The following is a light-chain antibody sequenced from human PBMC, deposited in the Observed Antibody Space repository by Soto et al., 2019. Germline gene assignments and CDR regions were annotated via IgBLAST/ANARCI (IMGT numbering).Light chain of an antibody. CDR1: KNIVSY. Sequence: IQMTQSPSYLSEPVRDTVILTYLPSKNIVSYLNWYQQKPAKEPTILIYDASTLQSGVPSTFSGSRAGTDLNITISSLHPEDFATYYCQQGYRSFQTFGQGTKVDI. V-gene: IGKV1-39*01. CDR3: QQGYRSFQT. J-gene: IGKJ1*01. CDR2: DAS.